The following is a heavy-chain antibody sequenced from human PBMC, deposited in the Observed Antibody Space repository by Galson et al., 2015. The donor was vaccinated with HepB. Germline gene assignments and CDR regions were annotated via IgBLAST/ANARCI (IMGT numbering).Heavy chain of an antibody. CDR3: ARMGGMYCSGGDRCYYIALDM. CDR1: GFPFSSFW. Sequence: SLRLSCAASGFPFSSFWMHWVRQVPGKGPVWVARIDSDGTKTSYVDSVKGRFTISRDNAKNTLFLQMNSPRAEDTAAYYCARMGGMYCSGGDRCYYIALDMWGQGTMVTVSS. D-gene: IGHD2-15*01. J-gene: IGHJ3*02. V-gene: IGHV3-74*01. CDR2: IDSDGTKT.